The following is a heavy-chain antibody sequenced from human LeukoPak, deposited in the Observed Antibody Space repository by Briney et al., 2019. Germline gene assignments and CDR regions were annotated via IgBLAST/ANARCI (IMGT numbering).Heavy chain of an antibody. CDR1: GYSFTSYW. CDR3: ARPRGGYSYGYSGAAFDI. D-gene: IGHD5-18*01. CDR2: IYPGDSGT. J-gene: IGHJ3*02. V-gene: IGHV5-51*01. Sequence: GESLKISCKGSGYSFTSYWIGWVRQMPGKGLEWMGIIYPGDSGTRYSPSFQGQVTISADKSISTAYLQWSSLKASDTAMYYCARPRGGYSYGYSGAAFDIWGQGTMVTVSS.